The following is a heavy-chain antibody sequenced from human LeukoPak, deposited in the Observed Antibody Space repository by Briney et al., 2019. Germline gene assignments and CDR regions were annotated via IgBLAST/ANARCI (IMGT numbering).Heavy chain of an antibody. CDR1: GFTFSSYG. Sequence: PGGSLRLSCAAPGFTFSSYGMHWVRQAPGKGLEYVSAISSNGGSTNYANSVKGRFTISRDNSKNTLYLQMGSLRTEDMAVYYCARVSSGWYGYWGQGTLVTVSS. V-gene: IGHV3-64*01. D-gene: IGHD6-19*01. CDR3: ARVSSGWYGY. CDR2: ISSNGGST. J-gene: IGHJ1*01.